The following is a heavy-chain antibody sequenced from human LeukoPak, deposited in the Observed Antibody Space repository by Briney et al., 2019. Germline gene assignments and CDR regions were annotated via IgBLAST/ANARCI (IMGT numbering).Heavy chain of an antibody. CDR3: ARGYDFWSGYYPGY. D-gene: IGHD3-3*01. CDR2: IYYSGST. Sequence: SSETLSLTCTVSGGSLSNYYWSWIRQPPGKGLEWIGFIYYSGSTNCNPSLKSRVTISVDTSKNQFSLKLSSVTAADTAVYYCARGYDFWSGYYPGYWGQGTLVTVSS. V-gene: IGHV4-59*01. CDR1: GGSLSNYY. J-gene: IGHJ4*02.